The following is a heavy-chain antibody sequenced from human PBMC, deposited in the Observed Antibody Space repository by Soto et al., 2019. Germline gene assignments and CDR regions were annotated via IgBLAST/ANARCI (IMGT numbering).Heavy chain of an antibody. CDR1: GGSISDFY. CDR3: ARGGGYDFRSSQAPPIDV. J-gene: IGHJ6*02. Sequence: TLSLTCNVSGGSISDFYWSWTRQSPGKRLEWIGYLYYTGSTNYNPALKSRVTISLDTSKNQFSLKVRSVTAADTAVYYCARGGGYDFRSSQAPPIDVWGQGTTVTVSS. CDR2: LYYTGST. D-gene: IGHD3-3*01. V-gene: IGHV4-59*01.